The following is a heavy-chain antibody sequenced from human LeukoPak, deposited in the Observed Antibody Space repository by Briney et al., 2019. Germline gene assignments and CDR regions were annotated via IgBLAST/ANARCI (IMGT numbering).Heavy chain of an antibody. CDR3: SKMAVASFDN. V-gene: IGHV3-30*18. CDR1: GFTFSSYD. CDR2: ISYDGRNK. D-gene: IGHD5-24*01. J-gene: IGHJ4*02. Sequence: GGSLRLSCGASGFTFSSYDMHWVRQAPGKGLEWVALISYDGRNKYYADSVKGRFTISRDNSKSTLYPQINSLRADDPAVYSCSKMAVASFDNWGQGILVTVSS.